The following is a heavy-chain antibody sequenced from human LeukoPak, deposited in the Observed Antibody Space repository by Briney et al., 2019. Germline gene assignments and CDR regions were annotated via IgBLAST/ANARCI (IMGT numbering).Heavy chain of an antibody. V-gene: IGHV3-9*01. D-gene: IGHD5-12*01. J-gene: IGHJ5*02. CDR3: AKDSGSSSGYESWFAP. CDR2: ISWSSDNI. CDR1: GFTFDDYA. Sequence: PGGSLRLSCAASGFTFDDYAMHWVRQAPGKGLEWVSGISWSSDNIDYADSVKGRFTISRDNAKNSLYLQMNSLRVEDTPLYYCAKDSGSSSGYESWFAPWGQGTLVTVSS.